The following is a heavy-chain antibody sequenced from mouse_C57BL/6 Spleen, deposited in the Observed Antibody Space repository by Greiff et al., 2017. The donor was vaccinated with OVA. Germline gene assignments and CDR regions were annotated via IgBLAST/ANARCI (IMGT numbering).Heavy chain of an antibody. Sequence: EVKLVESGPELVKPGASVKIPCKASGYTFTDYNMDWVKQSHGKSLEWIGDINPNNGGTIYNQKFKGKATLTVDKSSSTAYMELRSLTSEDTAVYYCARCYYGSREEYFDVWGTGTTVTVSS. D-gene: IGHD1-1*01. J-gene: IGHJ1*03. V-gene: IGHV1-18*01. CDR2: INPNNGGT. CDR1: GYTFTDYN. CDR3: ARCYYGSREEYFDV.